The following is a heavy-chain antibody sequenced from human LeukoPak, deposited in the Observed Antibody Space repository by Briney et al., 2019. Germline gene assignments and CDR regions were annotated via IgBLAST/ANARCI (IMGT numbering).Heavy chain of an antibody. V-gene: IGHV1-2*02. CDR2: INPNSGGT. CDR3: ARTEFVAATHHLDY. D-gene: IGHD2-15*01. CDR1: EYTFTGYY. Sequence: GASVKVSCKASEYTFTGYYIHWVRQAPGQGLEWMGWINPNSGGTNYAQKFQGRVTMTRDTSISTAYMELSRLRSDDTAVYYCARTEFVAATHHLDYWGQGTLVTVSS. J-gene: IGHJ4*02.